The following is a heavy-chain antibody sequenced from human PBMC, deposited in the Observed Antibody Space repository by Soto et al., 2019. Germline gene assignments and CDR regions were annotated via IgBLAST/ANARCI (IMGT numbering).Heavy chain of an antibody. CDR2: TYYRSKWYN. CDR1: GDSFSSNSAA. D-gene: IGHD3-3*01. CDR3: TSSVLRFLEWLSAPADDAFDI. J-gene: IGHJ3*02. V-gene: IGHV6-1*01. Sequence: SQTLSLTCAISGDSFSSNSAAWNWIRQSPSRGLEWLGRTYYRSKWYNDYAVSVKSRITINPDTSKNQFSLQLNSVTPEGTAVYYCTSSVLRFLEWLSAPADDAFDIWGQGTMVTV.